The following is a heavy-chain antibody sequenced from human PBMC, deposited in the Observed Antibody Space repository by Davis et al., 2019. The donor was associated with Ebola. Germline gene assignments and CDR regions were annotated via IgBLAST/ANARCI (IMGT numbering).Heavy chain of an antibody. D-gene: IGHD2-15*01. CDR1: GFTFSSYS. CDR2: ISGSGGST. CDR3: AKLVVVVAATPEY. Sequence: GGSLRLSCAASGFTFSSYSMNWVRQAPGKGLEWVSAISGSGGSTYYADSVKGRFTISRDNSKNTLYLQMNSLRAEDTAVYYCAKLVVVVAATPEYWGQGTLVTVSS. V-gene: IGHV3-23*01. J-gene: IGHJ4*02.